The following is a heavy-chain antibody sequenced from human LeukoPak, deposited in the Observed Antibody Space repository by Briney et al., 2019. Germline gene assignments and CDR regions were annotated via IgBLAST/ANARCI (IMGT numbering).Heavy chain of an antibody. Sequence: GGSLRLSCAASGFTFSGYWMHWVRQAPGKGLVWVSRINSDGSSTSYADSVKGRFTISRDNAKNTLYLQMNSLRAEDTAVYYCARAGDYYDSSGYLHYFDYWGQGTLVTVSS. V-gene: IGHV3-74*01. D-gene: IGHD3-22*01. CDR2: INSDGSST. J-gene: IGHJ4*02. CDR3: ARAGDYYDSSGYLHYFDY. CDR1: GFTFSGYW.